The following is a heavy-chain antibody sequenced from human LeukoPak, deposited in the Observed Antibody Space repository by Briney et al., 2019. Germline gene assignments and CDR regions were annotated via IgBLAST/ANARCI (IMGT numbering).Heavy chain of an antibody. CDR2: IYYNGST. CDR3: ARVTRSGSYYYYGMDV. Sequence: SETLSLTCTVSGGSISSYYWSWIRQPPGKGLEWIGYIYYNGSTNYNPSLKSRVTISVDTSKNQFSLKLSSVTAADTAVYYCARVTRSGSYYYYGMDVWGQGTTVTVSS. J-gene: IGHJ6*02. D-gene: IGHD1-26*01. V-gene: IGHV4-59*01. CDR1: GGSISSYY.